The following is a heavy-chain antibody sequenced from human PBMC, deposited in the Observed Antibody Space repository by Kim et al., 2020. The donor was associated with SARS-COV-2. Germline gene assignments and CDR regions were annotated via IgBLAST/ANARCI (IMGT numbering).Heavy chain of an antibody. CDR1: GYSFTSYW. D-gene: IGHD4-17*01. CDR2: IDPSDSYT. Sequence: GESLKISCKGSGYSFTSYWISWVRQMPGKGLEWMGRIDPSDSYTNYSPSFQGHVTISADKSIRTAYLQWSSLKASDTAMYYCASTAHYYYYGMDVWGQGTTVTVSS. J-gene: IGHJ6*02. CDR3: ASTAHYYYYGMDV. V-gene: IGHV5-10-1*01.